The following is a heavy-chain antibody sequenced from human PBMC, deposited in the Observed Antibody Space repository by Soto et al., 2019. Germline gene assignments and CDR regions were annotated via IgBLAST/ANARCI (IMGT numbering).Heavy chain of an antibody. CDR3: ASSNSGYSPDAFDS. CDR1: GYTFTSYG. J-gene: IGHJ3*02. V-gene: IGHV1-18*01. CDR2: ISAYNGNT. D-gene: IGHD3-22*01. Sequence: ASVKVSCKASGYTFTSYGISWVRQAPGQGLEWMGWISAYNGNTNYAQKLQGRVTMTTDTSTSTAYMELRSLRSDDTAVYYCASSNSGYSPDAFDSWGPGTMVTVS.